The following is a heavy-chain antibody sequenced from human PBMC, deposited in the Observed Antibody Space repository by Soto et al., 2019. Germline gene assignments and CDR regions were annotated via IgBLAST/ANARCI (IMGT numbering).Heavy chain of an antibody. V-gene: IGHV3-33*01. Sequence: PGGSLRLSCAASGFTFSSYGMHWVRQAPGKGLEWVAVIWYDGSNKYYADSVKGRFTISRDNSKNTLYLQMNSPRAEDTAVYYCARDSTSDNGMDVWGQGTTVTXSS. CDR3: ARDSTSDNGMDV. CDR2: IWYDGSNK. J-gene: IGHJ6*02. CDR1: GFTFSSYG.